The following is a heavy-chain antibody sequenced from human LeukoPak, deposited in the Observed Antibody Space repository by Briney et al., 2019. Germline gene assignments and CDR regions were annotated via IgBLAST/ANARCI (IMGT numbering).Heavy chain of an antibody. CDR2: IYYSGST. V-gene: IGHV4-59*01. CDR3: ARGDDYGDYEAY. J-gene: IGHJ4*02. D-gene: IGHD4-17*01. CDR1: RRSISRYY. Sequence: SETLSLTCTFSRRSISRYYWSWIRQPPGKGLEWIGYIYYSGSTNYNTSLKSRVTISVDTFKNQFSLKLSSVTAADTAVYYCARGDDYGDYEAYWGQGTLVTVSS.